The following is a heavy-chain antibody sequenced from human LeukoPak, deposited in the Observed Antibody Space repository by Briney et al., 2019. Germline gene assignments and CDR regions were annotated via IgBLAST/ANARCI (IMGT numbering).Heavy chain of an antibody. CDR3: AAERRGSSYDDGKEAFVH. CDR2: INEDGGEK. J-gene: IGHJ4*02. Sequence: GGSLKLSCVASSFTFSNCWMSWVRQTPGRGLEWVANINEDGGEKHYADSVKGRFTITRDNAKNSLYLQINSLRDEDTAVYYCAAERRGSSYDDGKEAFVHWGQGTLVAVSS. V-gene: IGHV3-7*01. CDR1: SFTFSNCW. D-gene: IGHD6-13*01.